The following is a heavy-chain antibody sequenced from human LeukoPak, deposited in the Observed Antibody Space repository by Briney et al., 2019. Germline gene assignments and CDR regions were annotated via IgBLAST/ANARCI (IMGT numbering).Heavy chain of an antibody. V-gene: IGHV3-30*02. D-gene: IGHD2-2*01. J-gene: IGHJ6*03. CDR2: IRYDGSNK. CDR3: AKALGYCSSTSCTYYYYYYMDV. Sequence: GGSLRLSCAASGFTFSSYGMHWVRQAPGKGLEWVAFIRYDGSNKYYADSVKGRFTISRDNSKNTLYLQMNSLRAEVTAVYYCAKALGYCSSTSCTYYYYYYMDVWGKGTTVTVSS. CDR1: GFTFSSYG.